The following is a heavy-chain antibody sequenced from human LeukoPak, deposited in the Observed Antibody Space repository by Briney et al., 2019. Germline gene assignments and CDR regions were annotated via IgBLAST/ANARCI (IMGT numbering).Heavy chain of an antibody. CDR2: ISYDGTDK. V-gene: IGHV3-30*03. Sequence: PGGSLRLSCAASGFTFSSYGMHWVRQAPGKGLEWVAVISYDGTDKNYADSVKGRFTISRDNAKNTLYLQMNSLRAEDTAVYYCARGGQDFWSGYYMEYWGQGTLVTVSS. CDR1: GFTFSSYG. J-gene: IGHJ4*02. D-gene: IGHD3-3*01. CDR3: ARGGQDFWSGYYMEY.